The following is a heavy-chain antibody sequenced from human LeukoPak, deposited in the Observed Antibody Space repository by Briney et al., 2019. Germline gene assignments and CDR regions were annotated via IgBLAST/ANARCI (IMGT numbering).Heavy chain of an antibody. J-gene: IGHJ4*02. Sequence: GGSLRLSCAASGFTFSSYAMSWVRQAPGKGPEWVANINQDGSETYSVDSVKGRFTISRDNSKNTLYLQMNSLRAEDTAVYYCARSIGYSSSPVDYWGQGTLVTVSS. V-gene: IGHV3-7*01. CDR2: INQDGSET. CDR3: ARSIGYSSSPVDY. D-gene: IGHD6-6*01. CDR1: GFTFSSYA.